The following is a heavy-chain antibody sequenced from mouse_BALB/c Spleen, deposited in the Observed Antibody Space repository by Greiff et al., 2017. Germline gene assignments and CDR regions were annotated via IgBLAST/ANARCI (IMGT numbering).Heavy chain of an antibody. D-gene: IGHD1-2*01. V-gene: IGHV5-6-5*01. CDR2: ISSGGST. J-gene: IGHJ1*01. CDR3: ARVDSLLRLRDWYFDV. Sequence: EVKLVESGGGLVKPGGSLKLSCAASGFTFSSYAMSWVRQTPEKRLEWVASISSGGSTYYPDSVKGRFTISRDNARNILYLQMSSLRSEDTAMYYCARVDSLLRLRDWYFDVWGAGTTVTVSS. CDR1: GFTFSSYA.